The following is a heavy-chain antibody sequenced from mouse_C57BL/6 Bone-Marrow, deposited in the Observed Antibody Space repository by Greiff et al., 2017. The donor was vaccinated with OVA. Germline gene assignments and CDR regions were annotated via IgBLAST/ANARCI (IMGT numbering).Heavy chain of an antibody. CDR2: IYPRRGNT. CDR3: ARVDSSGYVAY. V-gene: IGHV1-81*01. D-gene: IGHD3-2*02. CDR1: GYTFTSYG. Sequence: QVQLQQSGAELARPGASVKLSCKASGYTFTSYGISWVKQRTGQGLEWIGEIYPRRGNTYYNEKFKGKATLTADKSSSTAYMELRSLTSEDSAVYFCARVDSSGYVAYWGQGTLVTVSA. J-gene: IGHJ3*01.